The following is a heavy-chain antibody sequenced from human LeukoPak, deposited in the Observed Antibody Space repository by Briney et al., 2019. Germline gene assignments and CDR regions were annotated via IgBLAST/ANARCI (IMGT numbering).Heavy chain of an antibody. J-gene: IGHJ4*02. CDR3: ASSEMATIHLDY. CDR2: IYSGGST. D-gene: IGHD5-24*01. Sequence: GGSLRLSCAASGFTFSSNYMSWVRQAPGKGLEWVSVIYSGGSTYYADSVKGRFTISRDNSKNTLYLQMNGLRAEDTAVYYCASSEMATIHLDYWGQGTLVTVSS. CDR1: GFTFSSNY. V-gene: IGHV3-53*01.